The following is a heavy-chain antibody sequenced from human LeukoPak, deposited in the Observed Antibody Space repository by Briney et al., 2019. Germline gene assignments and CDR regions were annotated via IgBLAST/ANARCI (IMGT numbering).Heavy chain of an antibody. D-gene: IGHD3-22*01. CDR1: GGSISSSSYY. V-gene: IGHV4-39*01. Sequence: SETLSLTCTVSGGSISSSSYYWGWICQPPGKGLEWIGSIYYSGSTYYNPSLKSRVTISVDTSKNQFSLKLSSVTAADTAVYYCARLGGYDSGGYFDYWGQGTLVTVSS. CDR3: ARLGGYDSGGYFDY. J-gene: IGHJ4*02. CDR2: IYYSGST.